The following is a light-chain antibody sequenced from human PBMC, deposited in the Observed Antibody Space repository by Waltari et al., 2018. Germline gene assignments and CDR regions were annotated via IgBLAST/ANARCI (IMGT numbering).Light chain of an antibody. CDR3: QQTDSTPLT. CDR2: SAS. Sequence: DIQMTQSPSSLSASVGDRVTITFRASESIRTYLNWYQQEPGKAPKLLIYSASTFESGVPSRFSGSGSGTYFTLTIRRLQPEDFATYYCQQTDSTPLTFGGGTKVEIK. CDR1: ESIRTY. J-gene: IGKJ4*01. V-gene: IGKV1-39*01.